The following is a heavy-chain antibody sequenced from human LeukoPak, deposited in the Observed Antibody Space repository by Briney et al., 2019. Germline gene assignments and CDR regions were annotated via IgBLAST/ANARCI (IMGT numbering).Heavy chain of an antibody. CDR1: GGSVSSGSYY. CDR3: ARDLDYMDV. CDR2: IYTSGST. Sequence: PSETLSLTCTVSGGSVSSGSYYWSWIRQPPGKGLEWIGRIYTSGSTNYNPSLKSRVTMSVDTSKNQFSLKLSSVTAADTAVYYCARDLDYMDVWGKGTTVTVSS. V-gene: IGHV4-61*01. J-gene: IGHJ6*03.